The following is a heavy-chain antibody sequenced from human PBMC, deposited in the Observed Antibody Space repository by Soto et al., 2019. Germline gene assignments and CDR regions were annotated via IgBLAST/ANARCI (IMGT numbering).Heavy chain of an antibody. D-gene: IGHD6-19*01. CDR3: ARVPSQQWLFKYYFDY. CDR2: INPNSGGT. Sequence: QVQLVQSGAEVKKPGASVKVSCKASGYTFTGNYMHWVRQAPGQGLEWMGWINPNSGGTYYAQKFQGRVTMTRDTSISTASMELSRLRSDDTAMYYCARVPSQQWLFKYYFDYWGQGTLVTVAS. J-gene: IGHJ4*02. CDR1: GYTFTGNY. V-gene: IGHV1-2*02.